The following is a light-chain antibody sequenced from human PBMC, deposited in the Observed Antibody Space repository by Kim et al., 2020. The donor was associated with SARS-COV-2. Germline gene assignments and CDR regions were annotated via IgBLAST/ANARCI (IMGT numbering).Light chain of an antibody. CDR2: GNS. J-gene: IGLJ2*01. CDR3: QSYDSSLSGSV. V-gene: IGLV1-40*01. Sequence: QRVTTSCTGSTSNIGAGYGVHWYQQLPGTAPKLLIYGNSHRPSGVPDRFSGSKSGTSASLAITGLQAEDEADYYCQSYDSSLSGSVFGGGTQLTVL. CDR1: TSNIGAGYG.